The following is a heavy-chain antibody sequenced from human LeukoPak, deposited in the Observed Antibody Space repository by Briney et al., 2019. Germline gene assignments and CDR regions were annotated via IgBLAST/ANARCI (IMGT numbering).Heavy chain of an antibody. J-gene: IGHJ4*02. CDR3: ARHEPLFGVVWEPYYFDY. V-gene: IGHV5-51*01. D-gene: IGHD3-3*01. CDR1: GYSFTSYW. CDR2: IYPGDSDT. Sequence: GESLKISCKGSGYSFTSYWIGWVRQMPGKGLEWMGIIYPGDSDTRYSPSFQGQVTISADKSISTAYLQWSSLKASDTAMYYCARHEPLFGVVWEPYYFDYWGQGTLVTVSS.